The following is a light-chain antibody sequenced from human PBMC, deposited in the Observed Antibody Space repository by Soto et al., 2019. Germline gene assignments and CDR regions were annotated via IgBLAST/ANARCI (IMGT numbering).Light chain of an antibody. CDR1: QSINNW. J-gene: IGKJ3*01. CDR2: DAS. CDR3: LQYNSYAFT. V-gene: IGKV1-5*01. Sequence: DIQMTQSPSALSASVGDRVTITCRASQSINNWLAWYQQKPGKAPELLIYDASSLQSGVPSRFSGSGSDTEFTLTISSLQPDDFATYFCLQYNSYAFTGDPGTTVDIK.